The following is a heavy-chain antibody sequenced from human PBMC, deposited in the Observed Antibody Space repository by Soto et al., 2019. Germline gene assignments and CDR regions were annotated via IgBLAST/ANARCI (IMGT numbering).Heavy chain of an antibody. V-gene: IGHV1-8*01. CDR2: VNPNSGNT. CDR3: ARGYYDTSGYYPIDF. J-gene: IGHJ4*02. CDR1: GYTFISYD. D-gene: IGHD3-22*01. Sequence: GASVKVSCKASGYTFISYDVMWVRQATGQGLEWMGWVNPNSGNTDSAQKFQGRVTMTWDTSINTAYMELSSLRSEDTAVYYCARGYYDTSGYYPIDFWGQGTLVTVSS.